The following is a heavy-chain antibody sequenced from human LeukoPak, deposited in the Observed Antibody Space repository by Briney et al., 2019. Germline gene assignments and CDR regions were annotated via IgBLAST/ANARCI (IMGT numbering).Heavy chain of an antibody. CDR3: ARDLPNYYGSGSYYSN. Sequence: GASVKVSCKASGYTFTSYGISWVRQAPGQGLEWMGWISAYNGNTNYAQKLQGRVTMTTDTSTSTAYMELRSLRSGDTAVYYCARDLPNYYGSGSYYSNWGQGTLVTVSS. J-gene: IGHJ4*02. CDR2: ISAYNGNT. CDR1: GYTFTSYG. V-gene: IGHV1-18*01. D-gene: IGHD3-10*01.